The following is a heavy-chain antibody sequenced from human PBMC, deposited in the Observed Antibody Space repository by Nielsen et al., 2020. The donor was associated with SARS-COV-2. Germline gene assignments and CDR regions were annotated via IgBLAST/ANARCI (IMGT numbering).Heavy chain of an antibody. J-gene: IGHJ2*01. CDR3: AKDMGPVTWYFDL. D-gene: IGHD3-10*01. Sequence: SLKISCAASGFTFDDYAMHWVRQAPGKGLEWVSGISWNSGSIGYADSVKGRFTISRDNAKNSLYLQMNSLRAEDTALYYCAKDMGPVTWYFDLWGRGTLVTVSS. V-gene: IGHV3-9*01. CDR1: GFTFDDYA. CDR2: ISWNSGSI.